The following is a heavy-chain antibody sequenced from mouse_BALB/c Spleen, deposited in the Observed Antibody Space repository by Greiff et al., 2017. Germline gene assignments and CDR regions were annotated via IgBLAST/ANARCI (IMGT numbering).Heavy chain of an antibody. J-gene: IGHJ3*01. CDR2: IDPANGNT. D-gene: IGHD4-1*01. CDR1: GFNIKDTY. CDR3: ARDWDGGFAY. V-gene: IGHV14-3*02. Sequence: DVKLQESGAELVKPGASVKLSCTASGFNIKDTYMHWVKQRPEQGLEWIGRIDPANGNTKYDPKFQGKATITADTSSNTAYLQLSSLTSEDTAVYYCARDWDGGFAYWGQGTLVTVSA.